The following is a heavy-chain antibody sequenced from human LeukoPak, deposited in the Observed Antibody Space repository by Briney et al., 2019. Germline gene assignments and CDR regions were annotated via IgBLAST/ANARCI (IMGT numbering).Heavy chain of an antibody. CDR1: GFTFSNYA. D-gene: IGHD3-10*01. CDR2: IPSGGTYE. V-gene: IGHV3-30*01. CDR3: ARDSTYYYDSGSSGPHYFDN. J-gene: IGHJ4*02. Sequence: PGGSLRLSCAASGFTFSNYAMHWVRQAPGKGLEWVSLIPSGGTYEYYADSVKGRFTISRDNSKNTLYLQLNSLRAEDTAVYYCARDSTYYYDSGSSGPHYFDNWGQGILVTVSS.